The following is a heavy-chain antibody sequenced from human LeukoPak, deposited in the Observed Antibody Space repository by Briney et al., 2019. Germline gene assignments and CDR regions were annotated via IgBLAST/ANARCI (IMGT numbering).Heavy chain of an antibody. J-gene: IGHJ4*02. CDR2: ISAYNGNT. D-gene: IGHD4-17*01. CDR3: ARITPRDGDHLDY. Sequence: ASVKVSCKASGYTFTSYRISWVRQAPGQGLEWMGWISAYNGNTNYVQNFQGRVTMTTDTSTSTAYMELRSLRSADTAVFYCARITPRDGDHLDYWGRGTLVTVSS. CDR1: GYTFTSYR. V-gene: IGHV1-18*01.